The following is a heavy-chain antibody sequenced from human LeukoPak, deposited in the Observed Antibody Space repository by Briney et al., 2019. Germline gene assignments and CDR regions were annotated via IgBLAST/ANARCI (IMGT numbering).Heavy chain of an antibody. CDR3: ARENLVTMVRGVMDY. Sequence: GGSLRLSCAASGFTVSSNYMSWVRQAPGKGLEWVSVIYSGGSTYYADSVKGRFTISRDNSKNTLYLQMNSLRAEDTAVYYCARENLVTMVRGVMDYWGQGTLVTVSS. CDR1: GFTVSSNY. D-gene: IGHD3-10*01. CDR2: IYSGGST. J-gene: IGHJ4*02. V-gene: IGHV3-53*01.